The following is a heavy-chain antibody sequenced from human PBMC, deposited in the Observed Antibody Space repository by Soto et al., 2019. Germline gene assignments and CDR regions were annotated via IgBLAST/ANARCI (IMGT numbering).Heavy chain of an antibody. Sequence: GASVKVSCKASGYTFTSYDINWVRQATGQGLEWMGWMNPNSGNTGYAQKFQGRVTMTRNTSISTAYMELSSLRSEDTAVYYCAREWELRAYFDYWGQGTLVTVSS. J-gene: IGHJ4*02. D-gene: IGHD1-26*01. V-gene: IGHV1-8*01. CDR3: AREWELRAYFDY. CDR1: GYTFTSYD. CDR2: MNPNSGNT.